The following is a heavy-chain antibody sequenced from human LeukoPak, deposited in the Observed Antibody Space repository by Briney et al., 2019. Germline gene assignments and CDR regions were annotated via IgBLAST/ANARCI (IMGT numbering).Heavy chain of an antibody. CDR3: ARDGSGSYYFPYYYYYGMDV. CDR2: ISSSSSYI. Sequence: GGSLRLSCAASGLTFSSYSMNWVRQAPGKGLEWVSSISSSSSYIYYADSVKGRFTISRDNAKNSLYLQMNSLRAEDTAVYYCARDGSGSYYFPYYYYYGMDVWGKGTTVTVSS. D-gene: IGHD3-10*01. V-gene: IGHV3-21*01. CDR1: GLTFSSYS. J-gene: IGHJ6*04.